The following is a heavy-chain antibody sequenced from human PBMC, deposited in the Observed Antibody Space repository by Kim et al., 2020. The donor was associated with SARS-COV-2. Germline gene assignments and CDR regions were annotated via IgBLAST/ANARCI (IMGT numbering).Heavy chain of an antibody. CDR2: ISWNGDTI. J-gene: IGHJ3*01. CDR3: VKDFKPILAWYGAFDV. D-gene: IGHD6-13*01. CDR1: GFNFDKYV. V-gene: IGHV3-9*01. Sequence: GGSLRLSCAASGFNFDKYVMHWVRHFPGKGLEWVAGISWNGDTIGYVDSVKGRFTISRDNARSAVFLHMTGLRADDTGLYYCVKDFKPILAWYGAFDVWGQGAMIDVSS.